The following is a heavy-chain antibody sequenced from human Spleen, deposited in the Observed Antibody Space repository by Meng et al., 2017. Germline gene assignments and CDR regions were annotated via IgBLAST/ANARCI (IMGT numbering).Heavy chain of an antibody. CDR3: ARGPTTMAHDFDY. Sequence: QVQLQQVGAGLLKPSETLSLTCVVSGGTFSDYYWSWIRQPPGKGLEWSGEINHSGSTNYNPSLESRATISVDTSQNNLSLKLSSVTAADSAVYYCARGPTTMAHDFDYWGQGTLVTVSS. V-gene: IGHV4-34*01. J-gene: IGHJ4*02. CDR1: GGTFSDYY. D-gene: IGHD4-11*01. CDR2: INHSGST.